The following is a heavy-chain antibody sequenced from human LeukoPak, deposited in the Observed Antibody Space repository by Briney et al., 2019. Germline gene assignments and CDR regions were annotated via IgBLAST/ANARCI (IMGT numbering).Heavy chain of an antibody. Sequence: GGSLRLSCAASGFIFDDYAMHWVRQSPGKGLEWVSVISWHSEYIRYADSVKGRFTVSRDNAKNSLYLQMNSLRAEDTALYYCAKDAGSGIYCVDRGDFDCWGQGTLVSVSS. CDR1: GFIFDDYA. J-gene: IGHJ4*02. D-gene: IGHD3-10*01. V-gene: IGHV3-9*01. CDR2: ISWHSEYI. CDR3: AKDAGSGIYCVDRGDFDC.